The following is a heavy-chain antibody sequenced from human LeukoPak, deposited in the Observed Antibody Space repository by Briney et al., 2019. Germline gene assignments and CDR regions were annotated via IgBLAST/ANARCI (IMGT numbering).Heavy chain of an antibody. Sequence: GGSLRLSCAASGFTFSSYSMNWVRQAPGKGLEWVSFIHSGDRTYYADSVKGRFTISRDKSKNTLYLQMNSLRAEDTAVYYCARIVVVVDTNLDRQDWFDPGAREPWSPSPQ. V-gene: IGHV3-66*01. CDR3: ARIVVVVDTNLDRQDWFDP. D-gene: IGHD2-15*01. CDR1: GFTFSSYS. J-gene: IGHJ5*02. CDR2: IHSGDRT.